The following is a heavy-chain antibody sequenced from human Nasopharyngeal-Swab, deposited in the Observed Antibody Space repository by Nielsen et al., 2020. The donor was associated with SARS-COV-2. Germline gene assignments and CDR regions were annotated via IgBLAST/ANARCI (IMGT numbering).Heavy chain of an antibody. V-gene: IGHV3-33*06. J-gene: IGHJ4*02. Sequence: VRQAPGKGLEWVAVIWYDGSNKYYADSVKGRFTISRDNSKNTLYLQMNSLRAEDTAVYYCAKQSWGYSYGYYFDYWGQGTLGTVSS. CDR2: IWYDGSNK. CDR3: AKQSWGYSYGYYFDY. D-gene: IGHD5-18*01.